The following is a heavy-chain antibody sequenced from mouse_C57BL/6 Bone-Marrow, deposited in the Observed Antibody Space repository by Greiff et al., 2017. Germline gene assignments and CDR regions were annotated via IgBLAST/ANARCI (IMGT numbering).Heavy chain of an antibody. CDR2: ISDGGSYT. V-gene: IGHV5-4*03. CDR3: ARGWGYVDF. Sequence: EVKLMESGGGLVKPGGSLKLSCAASGFTFSSYAMSWVRQTPEKRLEWVATISDGGSYTYYPDNVKGRFTIARDNAKNNLYLQMSHRKSEDTAMYYCARGWGYVDFWGTGTTVTVSS. CDR1: GFTFSSYA. J-gene: IGHJ1*03. D-gene: IGHD3-3*01.